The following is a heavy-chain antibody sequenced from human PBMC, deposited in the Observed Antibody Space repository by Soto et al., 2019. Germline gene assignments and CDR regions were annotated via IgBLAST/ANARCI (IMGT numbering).Heavy chain of an antibody. Sequence: SVKVSCKASGDTFSSYAISWVRQAPGQGLEWMGGIIPIVGTANYAQKFQGRVTITADESTSTAYMELSSLRSEDTAVYCCARARGYYDSSGYYIYYFDYWGQGTLVTVSS. CDR1: GDTFSSYA. V-gene: IGHV1-69*13. CDR2: IIPIVGTA. J-gene: IGHJ4*02. D-gene: IGHD3-22*01. CDR3: ARARGYYDSSGYYIYYFDY.